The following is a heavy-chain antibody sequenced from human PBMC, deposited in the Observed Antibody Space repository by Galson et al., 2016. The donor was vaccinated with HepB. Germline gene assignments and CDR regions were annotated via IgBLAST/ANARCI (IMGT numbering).Heavy chain of an antibody. CDR2: IWYDGSNK. Sequence: SLRLSCAASGFSFSSYGIHWVRQAPGKGLEWVAVIWYDGSNKFYADSVKGRFTVSRDNSKNTLFLQMARLRADDTAVYYCARDWGSYLDYWGQGILVTVSS. V-gene: IGHV3-33*01. D-gene: IGHD3-16*01. CDR3: ARDWGSYLDY. CDR1: GFSFSSYG. J-gene: IGHJ4*02.